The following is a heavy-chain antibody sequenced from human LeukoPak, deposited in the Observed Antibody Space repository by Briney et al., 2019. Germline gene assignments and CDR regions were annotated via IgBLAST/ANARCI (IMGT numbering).Heavy chain of an antibody. CDR1: GFTFSSYS. J-gene: IGHJ4*02. CDR3: ARHLLLWFGELEHFDY. D-gene: IGHD3-10*01. V-gene: IGHV3-21*01. Sequence: GGSLRLSCAASGFTFSSYSMNWVRQAPGKGLEWVSSISSSSSYIYYADSVKGRFTISRDNAKNSLYLQMNSLRAEDTAVYYCARHLLLWFGELEHFDYWGQGTLVTVSS. CDR2: ISSSSSYI.